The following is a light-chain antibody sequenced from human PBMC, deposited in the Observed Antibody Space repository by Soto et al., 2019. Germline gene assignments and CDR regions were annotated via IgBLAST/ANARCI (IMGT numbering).Light chain of an antibody. J-gene: IGKJ4*01. CDR2: EES. V-gene: IGKV1-9*01. Sequence: MTQSPSSLSACSGDRVTINCRASQGISNNLAWYQQKPGNPPKLLIYEESTLHSGVPSRFSGRKVGTQFILTIDSLQPGDFATYYCQQVKSYPRTFGGGTKVDI. CDR3: QQVKSYPRT. CDR1: QGISNN.